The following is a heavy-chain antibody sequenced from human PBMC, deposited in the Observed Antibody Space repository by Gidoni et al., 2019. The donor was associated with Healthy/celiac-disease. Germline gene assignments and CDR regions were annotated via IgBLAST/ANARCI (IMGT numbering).Heavy chain of an antibody. CDR1: GGSISSGSYY. J-gene: IGHJ5*02. V-gene: IGHV4-61*02. CDR3: ARAWIQYWFDP. CDR2: IYTSGST. D-gene: IGHD5-18*01. Sequence: QVQLQESGPGLVKPSQTLSLTCTVSGGSISSGSYYWSWIRQPAGKGLEWIGRIYTSGSTNYNPSLKSRVTISVDTSKNQFSLKLSSVTAADTAVYYCARAWIQYWFDPWGQGTLVTVSS.